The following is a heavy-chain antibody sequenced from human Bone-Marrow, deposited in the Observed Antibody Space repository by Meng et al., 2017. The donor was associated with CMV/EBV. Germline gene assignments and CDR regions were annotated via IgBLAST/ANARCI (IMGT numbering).Heavy chain of an antibody. Sequence: SVKVSCKAYGGTFTSHTIVWLRQAPGQGPEYMGRITPIVGPANYAQKFQGRFTITADKSSSTVYLELINLRFEDTAVYYCARYISPFSLDYWGQGTLVTVSS. V-gene: IGHV1-69*08. CDR3: ARYISPFSLDY. CDR2: ITPIVGPA. CDR1: GGTFTSHT. D-gene: IGHD2/OR15-2a*01. J-gene: IGHJ4*02.